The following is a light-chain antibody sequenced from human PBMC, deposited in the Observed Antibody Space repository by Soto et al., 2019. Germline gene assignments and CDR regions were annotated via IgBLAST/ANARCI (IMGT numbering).Light chain of an antibody. CDR2: GAS. CDR3: QQYGNSPIT. CDR1: QSVTGNY. V-gene: IGKV3-20*01. Sequence: EVVLTQSPGTLSLSPGERATLSCGASQSVTGNYLAWYQQKPGQAPRLLIFGASTRATGIPDRFSGSGSGTDFTLTISRLEPEDFAVYYCQQYGNSPITFGQGRRLEI. J-gene: IGKJ5*01.